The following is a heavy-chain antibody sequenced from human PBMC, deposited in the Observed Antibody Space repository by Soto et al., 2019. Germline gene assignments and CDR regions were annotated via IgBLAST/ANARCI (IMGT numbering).Heavy chain of an antibody. CDR3: AKATRLTDTGSD. V-gene: IGHV3-9*01. Sequence: EVQLVESGGGLVQPCRSLRLSCAASGFTFDDYALHWVRQVPGKGLEWVSGISWNSVAIHYADSVKGRFTISRDNAKNSLYLQMTNLRGEDTALYYCAKATRLTDTGSDWGQGTLVTVSS. D-gene: IGHD2-8*02. CDR1: GFTFDDYA. CDR2: ISWNSVAI. J-gene: IGHJ4*02.